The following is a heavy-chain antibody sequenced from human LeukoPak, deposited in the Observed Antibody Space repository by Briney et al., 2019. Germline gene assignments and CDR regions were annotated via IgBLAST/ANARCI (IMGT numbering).Heavy chain of an antibody. J-gene: IGHJ4*02. CDR2: ISNSSSYI. V-gene: IGHV3-21*01. D-gene: IGHD3-22*01. CDR1: GFPFSNTW. Sequence: GGSLRLFCAASGFPFSNTWMNWVRQARGKGLEWVSSISNSSSYIYYADSVKGRFNISRDNEKHSLYLQMNSLRAEDTAVYYCARDRRGSGYYWYYFDYWGQGTLVAVSS. CDR3: ARDRRGSGYYWYYFDY.